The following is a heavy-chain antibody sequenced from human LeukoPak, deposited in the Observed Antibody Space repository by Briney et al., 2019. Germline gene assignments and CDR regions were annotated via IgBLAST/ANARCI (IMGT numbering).Heavy chain of an antibody. CDR1: GFPFDHYR. CDR3: ASHSVVGATED. Sequence: PGGPLRLSCVVSGFPFDHYRMNWVRQAPGKGLEWVSSINSDSTNMYYTDSVKGRFTVSRDNAKNPLYLQMNSLRAEDTAVYYCASHSVVGATEDWGQGTLVTVSS. V-gene: IGHV3-21*01. J-gene: IGHJ4*02. D-gene: IGHD1-26*01. CDR2: INSDSTNM.